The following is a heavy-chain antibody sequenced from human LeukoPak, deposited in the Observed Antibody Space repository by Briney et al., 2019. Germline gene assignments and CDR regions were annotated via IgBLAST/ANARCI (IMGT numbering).Heavy chain of an antibody. Sequence: GGSLRLSCAASGFTLSSFPMSWVRQAPGTGLEWVSIIGGNGGGTYYADSVKGRFTISRDNSKNTLYLQMNSLRAEDTAVYYCARDNVTMVRGVIVTPGVDYWGQGTLVTVSS. CDR3: ARDNVTMVRGVIVTPGVDY. CDR2: IGGNGGGT. CDR1: GFTLSSFP. D-gene: IGHD3-10*01. J-gene: IGHJ4*02. V-gene: IGHV3-23*01.